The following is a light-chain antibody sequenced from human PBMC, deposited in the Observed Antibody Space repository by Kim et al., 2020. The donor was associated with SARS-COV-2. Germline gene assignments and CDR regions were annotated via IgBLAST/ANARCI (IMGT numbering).Light chain of an antibody. CDR3: NSRDSSGNHYV. Sequence: LGQAVMITCQGDSLRSYYASWYQQKPGQAPVLVIYGKNNRPSGIPDRFSGSSSGNTASLTITGAQAEDEADYYCNSRDSSGNHYVFGTGTKVTVL. J-gene: IGLJ1*01. CDR1: SLRSYY. V-gene: IGLV3-19*01. CDR2: GKN.